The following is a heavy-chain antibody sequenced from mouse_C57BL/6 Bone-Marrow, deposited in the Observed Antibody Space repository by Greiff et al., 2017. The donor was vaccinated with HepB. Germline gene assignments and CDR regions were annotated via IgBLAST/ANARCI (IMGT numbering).Heavy chain of an antibody. CDR3: AREDYYGKDYAMDY. CDR1: GFTFSDYG. V-gene: IGHV5-17*01. Sequence: EVMLVESGGGLVKPGGSLKLSCAASGFTFSDYGMHWVRQAPEKGLAWVAYISSGSSTIYYADTVKGRFTISRDNAKNTLFLQMTSLRSEDTAMYYCAREDYYGKDYAMDYWGQGTSVTVSS. D-gene: IGHD1-1*01. J-gene: IGHJ4*01. CDR2: ISSGSSTI.